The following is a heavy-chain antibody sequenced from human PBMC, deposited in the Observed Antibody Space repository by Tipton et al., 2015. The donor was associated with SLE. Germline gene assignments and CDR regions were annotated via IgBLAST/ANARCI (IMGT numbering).Heavy chain of an antibody. D-gene: IGHD1-26*01. Sequence: LRLSCTVSGGSISSSSYYWGWIRQPPGKGLEWIGSIYHSGSTYYNPSLKSRVTISVDTSKNQFSLKLSSVTAADTAVYYCARDGPSGATTYWGQGTLVTVSS. J-gene: IGHJ4*02. CDR2: IYHSGST. CDR3: ARDGPSGATTY. CDR1: GGSISSSSYY. V-gene: IGHV4-39*07.